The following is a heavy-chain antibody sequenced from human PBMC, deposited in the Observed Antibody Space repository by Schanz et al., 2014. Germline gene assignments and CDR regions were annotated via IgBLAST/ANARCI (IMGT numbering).Heavy chain of an antibody. CDR3: AKRGPVTGANYFDL. Sequence: QVQLVESGGGVVQPGRSLRLSCAASGFSFDKYGMHWVRQAPGKGLEWVGVIWYDGSKTYYADSVRGRFTVSRDTSRDTLFLEVSSLRLEDSAVYYCAKRGPVTGANYFDLWGQGTLISVSS. J-gene: IGHJ4*02. CDR2: IWYDGSKT. CDR1: GFSFDKYG. D-gene: IGHD6-19*01. V-gene: IGHV3-33*06.